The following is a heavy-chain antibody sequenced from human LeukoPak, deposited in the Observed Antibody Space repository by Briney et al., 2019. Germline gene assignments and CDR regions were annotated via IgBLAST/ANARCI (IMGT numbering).Heavy chain of an antibody. CDR3: AKGLLGYGGDSSLPNHPFDY. Sequence: SETLSLTCAVYGGSFSGYYWSWIRQPPGKGLEWIGEINHSGSTNYNPSLKSRVTISVDTSKNQFSLRLISVTAADTAVYYCAKGLLGYGGDSSLPNHPFDYWGQGILVTVSS. CDR2: INHSGST. CDR1: GGSFSGYY. D-gene: IGHD2-21*02. J-gene: IGHJ4*02. V-gene: IGHV4-34*01.